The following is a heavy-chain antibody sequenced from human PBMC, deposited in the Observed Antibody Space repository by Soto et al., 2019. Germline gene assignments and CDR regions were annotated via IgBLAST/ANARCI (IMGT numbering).Heavy chain of an antibody. V-gene: IGHV3-30-3*01. D-gene: IGHD2-21*02. CDR3: ARDHIVVVTAIVYNFDY. CDR1: GFTFSSYA. J-gene: IGHJ4*02. CDR2: ISYDGSNK. Sequence: LRLSCAASGFTFSSYAMHWVRQAPGKGLEWVAVISYDGSNKYYADSVKGRFTISRDNSKNTLYLQMNSLRAEDTAVYYCARDHIVVVTAIVYNFDYWGQGTPVTVSS.